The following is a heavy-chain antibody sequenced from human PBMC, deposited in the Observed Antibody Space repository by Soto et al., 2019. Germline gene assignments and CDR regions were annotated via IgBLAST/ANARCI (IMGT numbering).Heavy chain of an antibody. D-gene: IGHD1-26*01. Sequence: PGWSLRLSCAASGFTVSSNYMSWVRQAPGKGLEWVSVIYSGGSTYYADSVKGRFSISRDNSKNTLYLQMNSRRAEDTAVYYCAAPDSGSYWGYYYYYGMDVWGQGTTVTVSS. CDR1: GFTVSSNY. CDR2: IYSGGST. CDR3: AAPDSGSYWGYYYYYGMDV. J-gene: IGHJ6*02. V-gene: IGHV3-53*01.